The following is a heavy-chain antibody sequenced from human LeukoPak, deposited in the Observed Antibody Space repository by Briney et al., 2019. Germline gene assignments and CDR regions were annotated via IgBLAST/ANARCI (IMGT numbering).Heavy chain of an antibody. CDR3: ARETPPKSGYHYRRANWFDP. V-gene: IGHV1-2*02. Sequence: GASVKVSCTASGYTFTGYYMHWVRQAPGQGLEWMGWINPNSGGTNYAQKFQGRVTMTRDTSISTAYMELSRLRSDDTAVYYCARETPPKSGYHYRRANWFDPWGQGTLVTVSS. J-gene: IGHJ5*02. CDR1: GYTFTGYY. CDR2: INPNSGGT. D-gene: IGHD3-22*01.